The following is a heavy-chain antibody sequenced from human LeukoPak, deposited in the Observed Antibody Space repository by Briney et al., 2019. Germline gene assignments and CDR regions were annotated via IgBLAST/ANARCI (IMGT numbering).Heavy chain of an antibody. V-gene: IGHV4-39*01. Sequence: SKTLSLTCTVSGGSISSSTFYWGWIRQAPGKGLEWIGSIYSNGGTYYNPSLKSRVTISVDTSKNQFSLRLSSVTAADTAVYYCARRDLRELDYWGQGTLVTVSS. CDR1: GGSISSSTFY. CDR3: ARRDLRELDY. D-gene: IGHD1-7*01. J-gene: IGHJ4*02. CDR2: IYSNGGT.